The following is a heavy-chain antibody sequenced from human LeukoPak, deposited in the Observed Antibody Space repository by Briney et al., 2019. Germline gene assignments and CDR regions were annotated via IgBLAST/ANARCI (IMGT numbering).Heavy chain of an antibody. J-gene: IGHJ4*02. D-gene: IGHD3-10*01. CDR1: GFTFRSYW. Sequence: PGGSLRLSCAASGFTFRSYWMHWVRQAPGRGLVCVSRINTDGSSTTYADSVKGRFTISRDNAKNTLYLQMNSLRAEDTAVYYCVREGYYGSAALYSWGQGTLVTVSS. CDR2: INTDGSST. V-gene: IGHV3-74*01. CDR3: VREGYYGSAALYS.